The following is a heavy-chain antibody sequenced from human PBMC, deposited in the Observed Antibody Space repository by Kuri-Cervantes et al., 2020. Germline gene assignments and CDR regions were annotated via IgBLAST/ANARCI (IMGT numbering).Heavy chain of an antibody. CDR3: TRHDGDDFWSGYYTSWFDP. V-gene: IGHV3-72*01. D-gene: IGHD3-3*01. CDR2: SRNKANSYTP. CDR1: GFTFSDHY. J-gene: IGHJ5*02. Sequence: GESLKISCAASGFTFSDHYMDWVRQAPGKGLEWVGRSRNKANSYTPEYAASVKGRFTISRDDSKNSLYLQMNSLKTEDTAVYYCTRHDGDDFWSGYYTSWFDPWGQGTLVTVSS.